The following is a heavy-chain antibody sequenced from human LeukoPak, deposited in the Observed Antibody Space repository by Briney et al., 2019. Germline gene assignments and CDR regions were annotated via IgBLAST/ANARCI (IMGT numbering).Heavy chain of an antibody. Sequence: PSGTLSLTCTVSGGSISSYYWSWIRQPPGKGLEWIGYIYYSGSTNYNPSLKSRVTISVDTSKNQFSLKLSSVTAADTAVYYCAREGYCSGGSCYDYWGQGTLVTVSS. CDR1: GGSISSYY. CDR3: AREGYCSGGSCYDY. CDR2: IYYSGST. V-gene: IGHV4-59*08. D-gene: IGHD2-15*01. J-gene: IGHJ4*02.